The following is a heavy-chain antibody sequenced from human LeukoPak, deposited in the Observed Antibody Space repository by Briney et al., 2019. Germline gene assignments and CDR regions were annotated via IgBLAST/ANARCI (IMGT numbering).Heavy chain of an antibody. CDR1: GYTFTSYG. Sequence: GASVKVSCKASGYTFTSYGISWVRQAPGQGLEWIGWISVNNGKTKYAHNLQGRVAMTTDTSVSTAYMELRSLRSDDTAVYYCARNMTTSGPIDIEDAFDIWGQGTMVTVSS. CDR3: ARNMTTSGPIDIEDAFDI. D-gene: IGHD4-17*01. V-gene: IGHV1-18*01. J-gene: IGHJ3*02. CDR2: ISVNNGKT.